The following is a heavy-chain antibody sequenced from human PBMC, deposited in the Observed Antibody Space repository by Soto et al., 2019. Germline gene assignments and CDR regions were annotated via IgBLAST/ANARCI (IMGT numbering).Heavy chain of an antibody. CDR3: AKTDPGGRCSGVCYPDS. CDR2: ISYDSTNK. D-gene: IGHD2-21*02. V-gene: IGHV3-30*18. Sequence: QVHLVESGGGVVQPGQSLRLSCAASGFTFSSYAMHWFRQAPGMGLEWVAIISYDSTNKFYADSVKGRFTISRDNSKNTLFLQMNSLRPEDTAIYYCAKTDPGGRCSGVCYPDSWGQGTLVIVSS. CDR1: GFTFSSYA. J-gene: IGHJ4*02.